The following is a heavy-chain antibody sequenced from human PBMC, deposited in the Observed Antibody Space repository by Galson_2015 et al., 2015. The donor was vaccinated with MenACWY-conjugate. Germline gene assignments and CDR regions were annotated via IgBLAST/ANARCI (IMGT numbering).Heavy chain of an antibody. V-gene: IGHV6-1*01. J-gene: IGHJ6*02. CDR2: IYHRSKWFN. CDR1: GDSVSRNSAA. Sequence: CAISGDSVSRNSAAWNWIRQSPSRGLEWLGRIYHRSKWFNEYAASVKSRITINADTSKNQFSLQLNSVTPEDTAVYYCGREFYGMDVWGRGTTVTVSS. CDR3: GREFYGMDV.